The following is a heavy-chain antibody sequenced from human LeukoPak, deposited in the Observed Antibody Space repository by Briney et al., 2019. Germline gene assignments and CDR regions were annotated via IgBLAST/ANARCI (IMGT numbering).Heavy chain of an antibody. CDR2: IYYTGTT. V-gene: IGHV4-59*08. D-gene: IGHD4-17*01. CDR3: ARHTSYGGNSAFGN. Sequence: SETLSLTCTVSGDSVSRNYWSWIRQPPGNGLEWIGYIYYTGTTNYNPSLKSRVIISVDMSKNHFSLKLSSVTAADTAVYYCARHTSYGGNSAFGNWGQGTLVTVSS. CDR1: GDSVSRNY. J-gene: IGHJ4*02.